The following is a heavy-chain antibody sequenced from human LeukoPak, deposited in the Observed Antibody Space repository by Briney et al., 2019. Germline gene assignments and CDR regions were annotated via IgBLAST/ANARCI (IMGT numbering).Heavy chain of an antibody. CDR1: GYTFTSYG. CDR3: ARAVWFGELATGTQPKQYNWFDP. Sequence: ASVKVSCKASGYTFTSYGISWVRQAPGQGLEWMGWISAYNGNTNYAQKLQGRVTMTTDTSTSTAYMELRSLRCDDTAVYYCARAVWFGELATGTQPKQYNWFDPWGQGTLVTVSS. CDR2: ISAYNGNT. V-gene: IGHV1-18*01. J-gene: IGHJ5*02. D-gene: IGHD3-10*01.